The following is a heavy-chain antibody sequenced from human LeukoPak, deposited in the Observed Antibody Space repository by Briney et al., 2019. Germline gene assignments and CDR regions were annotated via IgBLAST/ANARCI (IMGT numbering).Heavy chain of an antibody. D-gene: IGHD1-26*01. CDR2: IRYDGSNK. Sequence: PGGSLRLSCAASGFTFSSYGMHWVRQAPGKGLEWVAFIRYDGSNKYYADSVKGRFTISRDNSKNTLYLQMNSLRAEDTAVYYCAKDRGSYYPGVFDIWGQGTMVTVSS. J-gene: IGHJ3*02. CDR1: GFTFSSYG. CDR3: AKDRGSYYPGVFDI. V-gene: IGHV3-30*02.